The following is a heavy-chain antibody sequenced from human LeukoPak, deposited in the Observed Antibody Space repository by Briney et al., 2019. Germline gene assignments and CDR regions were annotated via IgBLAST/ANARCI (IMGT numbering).Heavy chain of an antibody. D-gene: IGHD6-13*01. CDR3: ARDRQQLGYYYYGMDV. Sequence: ASETLSLTCTVSGGSISSYYWSWIWQPPGKGLEWIGYIYYSGSTNYNPSLKSRVTISVDTSKNQFSLKLSSVTAADTAVYYCARDRQQLGYYYYGMDVWGKGTTVTVSS. V-gene: IGHV4-59*01. CDR2: IYYSGST. CDR1: GGSISSYY. J-gene: IGHJ6*04.